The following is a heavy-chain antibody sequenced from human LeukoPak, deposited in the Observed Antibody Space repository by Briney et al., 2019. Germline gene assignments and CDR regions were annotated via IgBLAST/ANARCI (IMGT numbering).Heavy chain of an antibody. CDR1: GFTFSTYW. Sequence: GGFLRLSCAASGFTFSTYWMSWVRQAPGKGLEWVANIHQDGNEKYYVDAVKGRFTISRDNAKNSLYLQMNSLRAEDTAVYYCARGDKFSGDYWGQGTLVTVSS. V-gene: IGHV3-7*04. CDR2: IHQDGNEK. D-gene: IGHD2-15*01. J-gene: IGHJ4*02. CDR3: ARGDKFSGDY.